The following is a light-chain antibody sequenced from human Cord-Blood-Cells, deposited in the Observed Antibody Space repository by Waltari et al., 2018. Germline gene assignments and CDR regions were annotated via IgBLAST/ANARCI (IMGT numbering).Light chain of an antibody. CDR3: LLSYSGARPV. Sequence: QAVVTQEPSLTVSPGGTVTLTCGYSPGAFTSGHYPYWFPQKPGPAPRTLIYDTSNKHSGRPARFSGSLLGGKAALTLSSAQAEDEAEYCSLLSYSGARPVFGGGTKLTVL. CDR2: DTS. CDR1: PGAFTSGHY. J-gene: IGLJ3*02. V-gene: IGLV7-46*01.